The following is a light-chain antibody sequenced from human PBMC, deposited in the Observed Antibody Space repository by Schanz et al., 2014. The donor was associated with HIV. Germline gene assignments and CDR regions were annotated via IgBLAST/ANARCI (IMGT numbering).Light chain of an antibody. J-gene: IGKJ2*01. CDR1: QSISGR. CDR3: QQYTKYPPFT. V-gene: IGKV1-5*03. CDR2: KAS. Sequence: DIQLTQSPSFLSASVGDRVTISCRASQSISGRLAWYQQKPGEAPKLLISKASILESGVPSRFSGSGSGTHFTLSISSLQPDDLATYYCQQYTKYPPFTFGQGTKVEIK.